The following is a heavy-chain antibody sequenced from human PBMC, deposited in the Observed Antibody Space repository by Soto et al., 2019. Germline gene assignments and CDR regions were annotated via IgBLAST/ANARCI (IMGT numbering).Heavy chain of an antibody. CDR2: ISSSGNTI. J-gene: IGHJ4*02. CDR1: GFTFSDYY. CDR3: AKMSSENYYDPVFS. Sequence: QVQLVESGGGLVQTSGSLRLACVASGFTFSDYYMSWVRQAPGKGLEWVSYISSSGNTIYYADSVKGRFTISRDNAKNSVYLQMNSLRAEDTALYFCAKMSSENYYDPVFSWGQGTLVTVSS. V-gene: IGHV3-11*01. D-gene: IGHD3-22*01.